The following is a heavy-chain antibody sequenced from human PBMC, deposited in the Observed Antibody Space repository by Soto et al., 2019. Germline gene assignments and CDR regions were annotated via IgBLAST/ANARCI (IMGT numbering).Heavy chain of an antibody. V-gene: IGHV3-30*03. J-gene: IGHJ4*02. Sequence: QVQLVESGGGVVQSERSLRLSCAASGFTFTNYGMHWVRQAPGKGLEWVAVTSYDGSNKYYADSVKGRFTISRDNSKNTLYLQMNSLRVEDTAVYYCARVPTVAVRGLDSWGQGTLVTVSS. CDR1: GFTFTNYG. CDR2: TSYDGSNK. D-gene: IGHD3-10*01. CDR3: ARVPTVAVRGLDS.